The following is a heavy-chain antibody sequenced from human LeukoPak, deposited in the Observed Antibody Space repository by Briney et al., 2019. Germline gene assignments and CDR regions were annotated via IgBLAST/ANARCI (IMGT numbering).Heavy chain of an antibody. J-gene: IGHJ4*02. Sequence: SLRLSCATSGFTFHDHAMHWVRQVPGKGLEWVSSINWNSANTAYTDSVKGRFIISRDNARKSLYLQMDSLRAEDTALYFCVRDRNIAAAGTVYFDYWGQGALVTVSS. D-gene: IGHD6-13*01. V-gene: IGHV3-9*01. CDR1: GFTFHDHA. CDR2: INWNSANT. CDR3: VRDRNIAAAGTVYFDY.